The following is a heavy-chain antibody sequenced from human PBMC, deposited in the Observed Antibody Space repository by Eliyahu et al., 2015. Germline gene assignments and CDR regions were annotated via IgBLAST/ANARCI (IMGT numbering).Heavy chain of an antibody. J-gene: IGHJ4*02. Sequence: QVQLVESGGGVVQPGRSLRLSCAASGFTFSSYGMXWXRQAPGKGLXWVAVISYDGSNKYYADSVKGRFTISRDNSKNTLYLQMNSLRAEDTAVYYCAKDHRGGGTTYFDYWGQGTLVTVSS. CDR2: ISYDGSNK. D-gene: IGHD1-7*01. CDR1: GFTFSSYG. CDR3: AKDHRGGGTTYFDY. V-gene: IGHV3-30*18.